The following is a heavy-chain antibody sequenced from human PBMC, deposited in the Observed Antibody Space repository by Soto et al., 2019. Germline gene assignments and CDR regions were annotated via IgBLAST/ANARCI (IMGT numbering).Heavy chain of an antibody. CDR3: ARDKRDLRFLEWSYYYGY. J-gene: IGHJ4*02. Sequence: RGSLRLSCVASGFTFSNSWMTWVRQAPGKGLEWVAVISDDGSNKYYADSVKGRFTISRDNSKNTLYLQMNSLRAEDTAVYYCARDKRDLRFLEWSYYYGYWGQGSLVTVSS. CDR1: GFTFSNSW. D-gene: IGHD3-3*01. V-gene: IGHV3-30-3*01. CDR2: ISDDGSNK.